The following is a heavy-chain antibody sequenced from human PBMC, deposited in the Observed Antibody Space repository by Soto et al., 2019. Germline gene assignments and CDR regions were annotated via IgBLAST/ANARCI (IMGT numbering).Heavy chain of an antibody. CDR3: AKESRSGWYYFDY. D-gene: IGHD6-19*01. V-gene: IGHV3-30*18. J-gene: IGHJ4*02. Sequence: GGSLRLSCAASGFPFSSYAMIWVRQAPGKGLEWVAVISYDGSNKYYADSVKGRFTISRDNSKNTLYLQMNSLTTEDTAVYYCAKESRSGWYYFDYWGQGTLVTVSS. CDR2: ISYDGSNK. CDR1: GFPFSSYA.